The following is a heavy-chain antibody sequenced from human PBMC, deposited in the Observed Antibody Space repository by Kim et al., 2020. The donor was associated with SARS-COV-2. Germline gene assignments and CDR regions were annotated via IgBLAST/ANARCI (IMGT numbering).Heavy chain of an antibody. CDR3: AADRRLGFGAPY. V-gene: IGHV1-58*02. Sequence: SVKVSCKASGFTFTSSAMQWVRQARGQRLEWIGWIVVGSGNTNYAQKFQERVTITRDMSTSTAYMELSSLGSEDTAVYYCAADRRLGFGAPYWGQGTLVTVSS. CDR1: GFTFTSSA. CDR2: IVVGSGNT. J-gene: IGHJ4*02. D-gene: IGHD3-10*01.